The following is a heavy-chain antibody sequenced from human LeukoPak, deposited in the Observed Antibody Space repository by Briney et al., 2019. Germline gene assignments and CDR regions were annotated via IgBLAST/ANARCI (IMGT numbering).Heavy chain of an antibody. CDR2: IIPIFGTA. CDR1: GGTFSSYA. J-gene: IGHJ4*02. D-gene: IGHD2-15*01. CDR3: ASVGYCSGGSCYSVLGVFDY. Sequence: SVKVSCKASGGTFSSYAISWVRQAPGQGLEWMGRIIPIFGTANYAQKFQGRVTITTDESTSTAYMELSSLRSEDTAVYCCASVGYCSGGSCYSVLGVFDYWGQGTLVTVSS. V-gene: IGHV1-69*05.